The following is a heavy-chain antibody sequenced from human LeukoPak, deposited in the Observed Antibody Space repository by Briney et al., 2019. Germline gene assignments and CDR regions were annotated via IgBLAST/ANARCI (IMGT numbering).Heavy chain of an antibody. V-gene: IGHV1-69*13. D-gene: IGHD3-9*01. CDR2: IIPIFGTA. Sequence: SVKVSCMASGGTFSSYAISWVRQAPGQGLEWMGGIIPIFGTANYAQKFQGRVTITADESTSTAYMELSSLRSEDTAVYYCARDYYDILTGYYNPSGNDYWGQGTLVTVSS. CDR1: GGTFSSYA. J-gene: IGHJ4*02. CDR3: ARDYYDILTGYYNPSGNDY.